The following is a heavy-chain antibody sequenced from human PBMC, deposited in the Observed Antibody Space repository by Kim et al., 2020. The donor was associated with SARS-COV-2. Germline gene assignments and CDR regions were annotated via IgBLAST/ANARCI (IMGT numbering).Heavy chain of an antibody. J-gene: IGHJ4*02. CDR2: INPNSGGT. CDR3: ATERGIYGSGSYGLFDY. CDR1: GYTFIGYY. Sequence: ASVKVSCKASGYTFIGYYMHWVRQAPGQGLEWMGWINPNSGGTNYAQKFQGRVTMTRDTSISTAYMELSRLRADDTAVYYCATERGIYGSGSYGLFDYWGQGTLVTVSS. D-gene: IGHD3-10*01. V-gene: IGHV1-2*02.